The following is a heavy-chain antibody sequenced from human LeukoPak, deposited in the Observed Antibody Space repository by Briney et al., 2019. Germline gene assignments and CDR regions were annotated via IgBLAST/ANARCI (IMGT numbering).Heavy chain of an antibody. Sequence: PSETLSLTCAVYGGSFSGYYWSWIRQPPGKGLEWIGEINHSGSTNYNPSLKSRVTISVDTSKNQFSLKLSSVTAADTAVYYCAGSDFWSGYDVHWGQGTLVTVPS. J-gene: IGHJ4*02. CDR1: GGSFSGYY. CDR3: AGSDFWSGYDVH. D-gene: IGHD3-3*01. V-gene: IGHV4-34*01. CDR2: INHSGST.